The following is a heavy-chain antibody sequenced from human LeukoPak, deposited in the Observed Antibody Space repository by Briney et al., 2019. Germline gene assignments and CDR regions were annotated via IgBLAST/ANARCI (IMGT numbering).Heavy chain of an antibody. V-gene: IGHV1-18*01. Sequence: GASVKVSCKSSVYTFTSNGISWVRQAPGKGRECMGWISANSGNTNYARKMQGRVTMTTETSSRTAYMEPRNLRSDDSAVYYCARDKNYRFDSWGEGTLVTVSS. J-gene: IGHJ4*02. CDR3: ARDKNYRFDS. CDR1: VYTFTSNG. D-gene: IGHD5-24*01. CDR2: ISANSGNT.